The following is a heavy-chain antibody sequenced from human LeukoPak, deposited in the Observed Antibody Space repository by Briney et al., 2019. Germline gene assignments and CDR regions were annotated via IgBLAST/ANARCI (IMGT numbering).Heavy chain of an antibody. Sequence: SETLSLTCAVSGGPSRSSNWWCWVPQPPGKGPEWIWEIYHTESTNYNPSLKSRVTISVDKSKNQLSLKLSSVTAADTAVYYCAREPQSSSPGDYWGQGTLVTVSS. J-gene: IGHJ4*02. V-gene: IGHV4-4*02. CDR3: AREPQSSSPGDY. CDR2: IYHTEST. D-gene: IGHD6-13*01. CDR1: GGPSRSSNW.